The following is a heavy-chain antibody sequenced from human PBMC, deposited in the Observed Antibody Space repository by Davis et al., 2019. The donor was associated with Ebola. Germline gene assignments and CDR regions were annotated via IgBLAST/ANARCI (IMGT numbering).Heavy chain of an antibody. CDR2: VSASGDIT. D-gene: IGHD3-16*01. Sequence: GESLKISCAVSGFSFSYYAMTWVRQAPGKGLDWVSYVSASGDITYYADSVKGRFTISRDNSKNTLSLQMNSLRAEDTAVYYCARGGETRLEYWGQGTLVTVSS. J-gene: IGHJ4*02. CDR3: ARGGETRLEY. V-gene: IGHV3-23*01. CDR1: GFSFSYYA.